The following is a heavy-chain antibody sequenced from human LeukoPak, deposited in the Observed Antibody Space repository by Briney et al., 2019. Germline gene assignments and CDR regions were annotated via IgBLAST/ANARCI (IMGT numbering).Heavy chain of an antibody. CDR2: IVVGSGNT. CDR1: GFTFTSSA. V-gene: IGHV1-58*01. J-gene: IGHJ4*02. Sequence: ASVKVSCKASGFTFTSSAVQWVRQARGQRLEWIGWIVVGSGNTNYAQKFQGRVTITADESTSTAYMELSSLRSEDTAVYYCARAFAMVRGNFDYWGQGTLVTVSS. CDR3: ARAFAMVRGNFDY. D-gene: IGHD3-10*01.